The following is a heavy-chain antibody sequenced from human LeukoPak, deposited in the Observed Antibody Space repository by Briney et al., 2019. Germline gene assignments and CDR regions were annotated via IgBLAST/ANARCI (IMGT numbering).Heavy chain of an antibody. CDR1: GCPFTGYY. D-gene: IGHD3-9*01. V-gene: IGHV1-2*04. Sequence: ASVKLSCKASGCPFTGYYMHWVRQAPGQGLEWMGWINPNSGGTNYAQKFQGWVTMTRDTSISTAYMELSRLRSDDTAVYYCARGDYDILTGYYEAFDYWGQGTLVTVSS. J-gene: IGHJ4*02. CDR2: INPNSGGT. CDR3: ARGDYDILTGYYEAFDY.